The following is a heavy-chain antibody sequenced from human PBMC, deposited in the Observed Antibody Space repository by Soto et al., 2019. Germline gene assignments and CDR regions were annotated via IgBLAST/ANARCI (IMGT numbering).Heavy chain of an antibody. V-gene: IGHV3-30*03. Sequence: GGSLRLSCVASGFAFSSFGMHWVRQAPGKGLEWVAFISHDGSKKKFVDSVKGRFTISRDDSGNTLYLQMDSLRAEDTAVYYCVRPRPSGENYGMDVWGQGTTVTVSS. J-gene: IGHJ6*02. CDR2: ISHDGSKK. D-gene: IGHD3-16*01. CDR1: GFAFSSFG. CDR3: VRPRPSGENYGMDV.